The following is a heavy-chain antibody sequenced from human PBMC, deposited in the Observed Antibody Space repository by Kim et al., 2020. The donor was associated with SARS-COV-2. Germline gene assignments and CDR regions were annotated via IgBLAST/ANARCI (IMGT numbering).Heavy chain of an antibody. Sequence: SETLSLTCTVSGGSVSSGSYYWSWIRQPPGKGLEWIGYIYYSGSTNYNPSLKSRVTISVDTSKNQFSLKLSSVTAADTAVYYCARDRKRGGSSWSSADVNWGQGTLVTVSS. CDR3: ARDRKRGGSSWSSADVN. J-gene: IGHJ4*02. CDR1: GGSVSSGSYY. V-gene: IGHV4-61*01. D-gene: IGHD6-13*01. CDR2: IYYSGST.